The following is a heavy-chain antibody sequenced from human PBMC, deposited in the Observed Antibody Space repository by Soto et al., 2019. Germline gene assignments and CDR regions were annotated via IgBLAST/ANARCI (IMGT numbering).Heavy chain of an antibody. CDR3: AKDESNSNPLYYFDF. CDR1: GFTFSIYA. CDR2: MSRNGDNT. Sequence: PGGSLRLSCAASGFTFSIYAMTWVRQAPGKGLEWVSSMSRNGDNTYYADSVKGRFTISRDNSKNTLYLQSNSLRAEDTAKYYCAKDESNSNPLYYFDFWRPGALVSVSS. J-gene: IGHJ4*02. V-gene: IGHV3-23*01. D-gene: IGHD3-22*01.